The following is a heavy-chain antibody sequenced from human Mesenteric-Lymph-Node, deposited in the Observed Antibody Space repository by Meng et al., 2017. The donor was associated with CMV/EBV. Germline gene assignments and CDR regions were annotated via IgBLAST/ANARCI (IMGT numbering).Heavy chain of an antibody. CDR3: ARTLYVCNTINCYPKGGFDY. J-gene: IGHJ4*02. CDR1: DYSISSGYY. CDR2: IHYTGNT. V-gene: IGHV4-38-2*02. Sequence: SETLSLTCIISDYSISSGYYWGWIRQPPGKGLEWIGSIHYTGNTYYNPSLKSRVTISVDTSKNQFSLNLSSVTAAETAVYFCARTLYVCNTINCYPKGGFDYWGQGTLVTVSS. D-gene: IGHD2-21*01.